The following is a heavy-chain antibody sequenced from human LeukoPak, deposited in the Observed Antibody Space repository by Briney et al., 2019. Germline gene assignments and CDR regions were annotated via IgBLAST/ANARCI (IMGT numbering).Heavy chain of an antibody. CDR3: ARGTNGFLEWLPSASYYYYYMDV. J-gene: IGHJ6*03. D-gene: IGHD3-3*01. V-gene: IGHV1-8*03. CDR2: MNPNSGNT. CDR1: GYTFTSYD. Sequence: ASVKVSCKASGYTFTSYDINWVRQATGQGLEWMGWMNPNSGNTGYAQKFQGRVTITRNTSISTAYMELSSLRSEDTAVYYCARGTNGFLEWLPSASYYYYYMDVWGKGTTVTVSS.